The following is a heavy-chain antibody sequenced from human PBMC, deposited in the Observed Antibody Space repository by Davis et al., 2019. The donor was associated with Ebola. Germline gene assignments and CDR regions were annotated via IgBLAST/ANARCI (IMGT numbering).Heavy chain of an antibody. J-gene: IGHJ4*02. Sequence: PSETLSLTCTVSGGTISSHYWSWTRQPPGKGLEWIGYIYYSGSTNYNPSLKSRVTISVDTSKNQFSLKLSSVTAADTAVYYCARAEYSSSPFDYWGQGTLVTVSS. D-gene: IGHD6-6*01. CDR1: GGTISSHY. CDR3: ARAEYSSSPFDY. V-gene: IGHV4-59*11. CDR2: IYYSGST.